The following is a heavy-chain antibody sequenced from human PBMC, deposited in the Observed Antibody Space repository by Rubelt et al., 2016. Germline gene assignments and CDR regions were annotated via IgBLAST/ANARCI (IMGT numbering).Heavy chain of an antibody. Sequence: QVTLRESGPALVKPTQTLTLTCTFSGFSLSTSGMCVSWIRQPPGKALEWLALIHWDDDKYYSTSLKPRLTISKDTPKNQVILTMTNMDPVDTATYYCAHCRSYGVEFDYWGQGTLVTVSS. CDR1: GFSLSTSGMC. D-gene: IGHD5-18*01. V-gene: IGHV2-70*01. CDR2: IHWDDDK. CDR3: AHCRSYGVEFDY. J-gene: IGHJ4*02.